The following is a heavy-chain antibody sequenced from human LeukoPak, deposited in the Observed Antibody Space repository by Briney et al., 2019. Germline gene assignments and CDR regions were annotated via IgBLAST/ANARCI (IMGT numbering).Heavy chain of an antibody. V-gene: IGHV3-48*02. Sequence: GGSLRLSCAASGFTFSSYSMNWIRQAPGKGLEWVSYISSSSSTIYYADSVKGRFTISRDNAKNSLYLQMNSLRDEDTAVYYCARGYYYDSSALTPTDYWGQGTLVTVSS. CDR1: GFTFSSYS. J-gene: IGHJ4*02. CDR3: ARGYYYDSSALTPTDY. D-gene: IGHD3-22*01. CDR2: ISSSSSTI.